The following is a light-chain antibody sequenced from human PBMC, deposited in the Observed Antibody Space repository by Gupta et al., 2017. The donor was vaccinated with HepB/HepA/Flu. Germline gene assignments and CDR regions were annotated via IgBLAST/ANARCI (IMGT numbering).Light chain of an antibody. V-gene: IGLV2-14*03. J-gene: IGLJ2*01. Sequence: QSALTQPASLSRSPGQSITISCTGTSSDVGGYNYVSWYHQHPGKAPKLMIYDVSNRPSGVSNRFSGSKSGNTDSLTISGLQAEDEADYYGSSYTSRSTLVVFGGGTKLTV. CDR3: SSYTSRSTLVV. CDR1: SSDVGGYNY. CDR2: DVS.